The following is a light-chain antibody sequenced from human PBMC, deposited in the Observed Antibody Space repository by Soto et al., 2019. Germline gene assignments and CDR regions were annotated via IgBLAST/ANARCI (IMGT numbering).Light chain of an antibody. V-gene: IGKV1-5*01. CDR3: QQYNSYWT. J-gene: IGKJ1*01. CDR1: QSLNSL. Sequence: DIQMTQSPSTLYEYVGGRVTITCRASQSLNSLLAWYQQKPGRAPKLLIYDASTLESGVPSRFSGSGSGTEFTPTISSLQTDDFATYYCQQYNSYWTFGQGTKVDIK. CDR2: DAS.